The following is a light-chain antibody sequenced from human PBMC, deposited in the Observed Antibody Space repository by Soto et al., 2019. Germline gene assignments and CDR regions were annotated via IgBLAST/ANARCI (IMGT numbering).Light chain of an antibody. CDR2: DVG. Sequence: QSALTQPASVSGSPGQSITISCSGTSIDVGGTDHVSWYLQHPGEAPKLIIYDVGNRPSGVSNRFSGSKADNTATLTVSGLQAEDEADYYCISYTDRQSYLFGTGTKVTVL. CDR3: ISYTDRQSYL. V-gene: IGLV2-14*03. J-gene: IGLJ1*01. CDR1: SIDVGGTDH.